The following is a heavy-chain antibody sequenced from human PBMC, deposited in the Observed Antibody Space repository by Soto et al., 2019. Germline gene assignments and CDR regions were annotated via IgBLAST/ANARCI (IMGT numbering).Heavy chain of an antibody. CDR1: GFTFSSYG. J-gene: IGHJ4*02. V-gene: IGHV3-30*18. CDR3: AKDLRSFGSGSFVDY. D-gene: IGHD3-10*01. Sequence: GGSLRLSCAASGFTFSSYGMHWVRQAPGKGLEWVAVISFDGGNKYYADSVKGRFTISRDNSKKTLYLQMNSLRAEDTAVYYCAKDLRSFGSGSFVDYWGQGTLVTVSS. CDR2: ISFDGGNK.